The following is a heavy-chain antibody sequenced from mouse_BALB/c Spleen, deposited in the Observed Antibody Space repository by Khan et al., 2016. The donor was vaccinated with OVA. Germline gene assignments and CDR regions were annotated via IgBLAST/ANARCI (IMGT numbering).Heavy chain of an antibody. CDR3: WILL. V-gene: IGHV6-6*02. J-gene: IGHJ2*01. Sequence: VQLKESGPGLVAPSQSLSITCTVSGFSLTSYWMNWVRQSPEKGLGWVAEIRLKSDDYVTHYAESVKGRFTISRDDSKSSVYLQMNNLRAEDTGIYYCWILLWGQGTTLTVSS. CDR2: IRLKSDDYVT. CDR1: GFSLTSYW.